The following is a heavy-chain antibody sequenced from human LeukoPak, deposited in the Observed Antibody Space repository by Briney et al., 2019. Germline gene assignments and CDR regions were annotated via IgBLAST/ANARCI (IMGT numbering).Heavy chain of an antibody. CDR1: GFTFSSYG. CDR2: IRYDGSNK. Sequence: GGSLRLSCAASGFTFSSYGMHWVRQAPGKGLEWVAFIRYDGSNKYYADSVKGRFTISRDNSKNSLYLQMNSLRTEDTALYYCAKDRRLRFLEWLFDYWGQGTLVTVSS. D-gene: IGHD3-3*01. J-gene: IGHJ4*02. V-gene: IGHV3-30*02. CDR3: AKDRRLRFLEWLFDY.